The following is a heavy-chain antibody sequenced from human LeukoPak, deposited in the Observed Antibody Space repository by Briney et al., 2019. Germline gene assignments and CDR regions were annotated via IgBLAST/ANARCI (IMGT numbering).Heavy chain of an antibody. CDR1: GFTFSSYE. Sequence: GGSLRLSCAASGFTFSSYEMNWVRQAPGKGLEWVANIHPEGNEKYHVESVKGRFTISRDNTKNLLFLQMNGLRVEDTAVYYCARGDAFSGDHWGQGTLVTVSS. V-gene: IGHV3-7*04. CDR3: ARGDAFSGDH. CDR2: IHPEGNEK. J-gene: IGHJ4*02.